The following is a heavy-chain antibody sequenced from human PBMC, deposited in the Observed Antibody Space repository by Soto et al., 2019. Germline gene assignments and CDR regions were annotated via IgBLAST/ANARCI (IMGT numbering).Heavy chain of an antibody. CDR1: GYTFTSYD. CDR3: ARKYSNYSYLSYYYYMDV. Sequence: ASVKVSCKASGYTFTSYDINWVRQATGQGLEWMGWMNPNSGNTGYAQKFQGRVTMTRNTSISTAYMELSSLRSEDTAVYYCARKYSNYSYLSYYYYMDVWAKATTVPVSS. J-gene: IGHJ6*03. V-gene: IGHV1-8*01. D-gene: IGHD4-4*01. CDR2: MNPNSGNT.